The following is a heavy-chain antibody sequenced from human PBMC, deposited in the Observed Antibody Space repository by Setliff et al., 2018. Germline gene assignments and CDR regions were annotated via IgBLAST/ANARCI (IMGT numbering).Heavy chain of an antibody. CDR3: VMGSGALGPY. V-gene: IGHV3-21*01. J-gene: IGHJ4*02. CDR1: GFSFSNRN. D-gene: IGHD3-10*01. CDR2: ICGGCSDR. Sequence: PGGSLRLSCAASGFSFSNRNMNWFRQIPGKGLEWVSAICGGCSDRHYADSVKGRFTISRDDADSSLYLQMNSLRAEDTAVYYCVMGSGALGPYWGQGTLVTVSS.